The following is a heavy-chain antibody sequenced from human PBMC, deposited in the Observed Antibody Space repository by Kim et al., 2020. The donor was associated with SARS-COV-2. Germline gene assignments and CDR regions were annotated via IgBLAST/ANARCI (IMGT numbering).Heavy chain of an antibody. J-gene: IGHJ6*02. Sequence: GGSLRLSCTASGFTFGDYAMSWFRQAPGKGLEWVGFIRSKAYGGTTEYAASVKGRFTISRDDSKSIAYLQMNSLKTEDTSVYYCTRYSGIRWGLYYYYGMDVWGQGTTVTVSS. D-gene: IGHD1-26*01. CDR3: TRYSGIRWGLYYYYGMDV. CDR1: GFTFGDYA. V-gene: IGHV3-49*03. CDR2: IRSKAYGGTT.